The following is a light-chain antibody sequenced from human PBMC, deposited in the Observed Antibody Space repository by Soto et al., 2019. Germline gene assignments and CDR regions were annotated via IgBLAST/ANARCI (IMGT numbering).Light chain of an antibody. CDR2: EVN. Sequence: QSALTQPASVSGSPGQSITISCTGTSSDIGGYYYVSWYQHHPGKAPKLMISEVNNRPSGVSNRFSGSKSGNTAYLTISGLQVEDEAEYFCFSFTTISTHVFGTGTKVTVL. J-gene: IGLJ1*01. CDR3: FSFTTISTHV. CDR1: SSDIGGYYY. V-gene: IGLV2-14*01.